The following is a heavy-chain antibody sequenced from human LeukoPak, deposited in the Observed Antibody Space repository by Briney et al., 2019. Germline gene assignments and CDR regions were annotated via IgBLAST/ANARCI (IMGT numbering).Heavy chain of an antibody. CDR1: GGSISSYY. Sequence: SETLSLTCTVSGGSISSYYWSWIRQPPGKGLEWIGCIYTSGSTNYNPSLKSRVTISVDTSKNQFSLKLSSVTAADTAVYYCARQASIAAPGWWFDPWGQGTLVTVSS. CDR2: IYTSGST. V-gene: IGHV4-4*09. J-gene: IGHJ5*02. D-gene: IGHD6-6*01. CDR3: ARQASIAAPGWWFDP.